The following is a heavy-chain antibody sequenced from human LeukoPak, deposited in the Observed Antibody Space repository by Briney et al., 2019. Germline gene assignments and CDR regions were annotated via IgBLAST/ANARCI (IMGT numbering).Heavy chain of an antibody. V-gene: IGHV3-74*01. CDR3: TRGAYSSGPFDP. CDR1: GFTFSSYW. CDR2: INSDGSST. J-gene: IGHJ5*02. Sequence: GRSLRLSCAASGFTFSSYWMHWVRQAPGKGLVWVSRINSDGSSTSYGDSVKGRFTISRDNAKNMLYLQMSSLRAEDTAVYYCTRGAYSSGPFDPWGQGTLVTVSS. D-gene: IGHD6-19*01.